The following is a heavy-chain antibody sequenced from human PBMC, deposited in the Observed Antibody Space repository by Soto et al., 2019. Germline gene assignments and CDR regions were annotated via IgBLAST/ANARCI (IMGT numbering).Heavy chain of an antibody. CDR3: ARWESSDWYLGI. CDR1: GFTFSGYW. CDR2: VNQDGTQR. D-gene: IGHD6-19*01. J-gene: IGHJ4*02. Sequence: LRLSCAGSGFTFSGYWMTWVRQSPGEGLEWVASVNQDGTQRFYVDSVKGRFTISRDNAKNSVFLEMSSLRVEDTAVYYCARWESSDWYLGIWGQGTLVTVSS. V-gene: IGHV3-7*03.